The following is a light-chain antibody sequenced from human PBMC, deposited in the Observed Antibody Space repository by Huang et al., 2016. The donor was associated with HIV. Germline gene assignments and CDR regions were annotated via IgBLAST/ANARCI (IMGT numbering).Light chain of an antibody. CDR2: DAS. CDR1: QSVNRY. CDR3: QQRSNWPPIT. J-gene: IGKJ5*01. V-gene: IGKV3-11*01. Sequence: PGERATLSCRASQSVNRYMAWYQQKPGQAPRLLIYDASNRATGIPARFSGSGSGTDFTLTISSLEPEDFAVYYCQQRSNWPPITFGQGTRLEIK.